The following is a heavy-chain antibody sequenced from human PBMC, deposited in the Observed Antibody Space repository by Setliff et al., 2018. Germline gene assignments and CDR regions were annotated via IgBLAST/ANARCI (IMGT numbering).Heavy chain of an antibody. CDR2: TNQDGSQK. Sequence: GGSLRLSCAASGFIFSKYWMSWVRQAPGKGLEWVANTNQDGSQKYYIDSLRGRFTISRDNAINSLFLQINSLRVEDTAIYYCARDRDFNTDPYYRFSEGEVFHCWGQGTKVTVSS. J-gene: IGHJ3*01. D-gene: IGHD3-22*01. V-gene: IGHV3-7*03. CDR3: ARDRDFNTDPYYRFSEGEVFHC. CDR1: GFIFSKYW.